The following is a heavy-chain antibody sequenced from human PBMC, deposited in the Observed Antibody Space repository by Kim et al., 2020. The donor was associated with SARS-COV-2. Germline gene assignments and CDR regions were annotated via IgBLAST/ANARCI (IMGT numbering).Heavy chain of an antibody. CDR3: ARVGSDYENYFDY. V-gene: IGHV1-3*01. Sequence: YSQRFQGRVTITRDTSASTAYMELSSLRSEDTAVYYCARVGSDYENYFDYWGQGTLVTVSS. D-gene: IGHD5-12*01. J-gene: IGHJ4*02.